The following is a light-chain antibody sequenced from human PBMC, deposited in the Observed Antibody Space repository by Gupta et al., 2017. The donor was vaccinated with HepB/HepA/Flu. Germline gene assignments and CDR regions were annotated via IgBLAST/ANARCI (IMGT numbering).Light chain of an antibody. CDR1: KMGEKY. Sequence: SYNLTQPPSVSVSPGQTVTITCSGDKMGEKYATWYQQRAGQSPMLVIYQDKKRASGIPERFSGSNSGNTATLTISGTQPMDEADYYCQAWDSYSVLFGGGTKLTVL. CDR3: QAWDSYSVL. CDR2: QDK. J-gene: IGLJ2*01. V-gene: IGLV3-1*01.